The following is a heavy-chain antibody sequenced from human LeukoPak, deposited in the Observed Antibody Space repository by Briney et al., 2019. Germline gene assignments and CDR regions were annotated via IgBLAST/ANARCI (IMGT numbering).Heavy chain of an antibody. CDR1: GYTFTSYD. V-gene: IGHV1-2*02. D-gene: IGHD2-2*01. CDR2: INPNSGGT. J-gene: IGHJ6*03. CDR3: ARVLVPAGALWYYYYYMDV. Sequence: ASVKVSCKSSGYTFTSYDINWARQAPGQGLEWMGWINPNSGGTNYAQKFQGRVTMTRDTSISTAYMELSRLRSDDTAVYYCARVLVPAGALWYYYYYMDVWGKGTTVTISS.